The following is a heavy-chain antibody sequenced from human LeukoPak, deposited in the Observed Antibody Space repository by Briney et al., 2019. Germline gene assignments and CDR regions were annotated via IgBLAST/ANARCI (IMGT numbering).Heavy chain of an antibody. CDR2: IYYSGST. Sequence: PSETLSLTCTVSGGSISSSSYYWGWIRQPPGKGLEWTGSIYYSGSTYYNPSLKSRVTISVDTSKNQFSLKLSSVTAADTAVYYCARQAKAGGYSSSWYPFGYWGQGTLVTVSS. V-gene: IGHV4-39*01. J-gene: IGHJ4*02. D-gene: IGHD6-13*01. CDR3: ARQAKAGGYSSSWYPFGY. CDR1: GGSISSSSYY.